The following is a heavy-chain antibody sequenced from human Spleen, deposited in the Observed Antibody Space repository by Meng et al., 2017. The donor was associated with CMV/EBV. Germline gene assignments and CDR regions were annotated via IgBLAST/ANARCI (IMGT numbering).Heavy chain of an antibody. CDR3: AKAAVRKGSLYYYGMDV. CDR2: ISGSGDSK. V-gene: IGHV3-23*01. J-gene: IGHJ6*02. Sequence: GESLKISCAASGFTFSSHAMNWVRLAPGKGLEWVSAISGSGDSKYYADSVKGRFTISRDNSKSTLSLQMDSLRAEDTALYYCAKAAVRKGSLYYYGMDVWGQGTTVTVSS. CDR1: GFTFSSHA.